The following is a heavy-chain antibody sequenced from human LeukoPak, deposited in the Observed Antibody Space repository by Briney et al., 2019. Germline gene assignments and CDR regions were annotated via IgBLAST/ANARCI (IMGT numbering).Heavy chain of an antibody. J-gene: IGHJ3*02. CDR1: AFTICSNA. V-gene: IGHV3-23*01. CDR2: INGSGGSK. D-gene: IGHD6-13*01. Sequence: AVSLTFYAAAYAFTICSNAMSRLPQGQGQGLEGFSAINGSGGSKYYADSVKGRYTISRDNSKNTLYLQMNSLRAEDTAVYYCAKLSIAAAGSYDAFDIWGQGTMVTVSS. CDR3: AKLSIAAAGSYDAFDI.